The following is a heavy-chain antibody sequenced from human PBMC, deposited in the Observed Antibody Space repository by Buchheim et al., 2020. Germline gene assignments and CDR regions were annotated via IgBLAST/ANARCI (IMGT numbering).Heavy chain of an antibody. CDR1: GGSISSYY. CDR3: ARGRLWCSGGSCYSPYYYYGMDV. J-gene: IGHJ6*02. Sequence: QVQLQESGPGLVKPSETLSLTCTVSGGSISSYYWSWIRQPPGKGLEWIGYIYYSGSTNYNPSLKSRVTISVDTSQNQFSLKLSSVTAADTAVYYCARGRLWCSGGSCYSPYYYYGMDVWGQGTT. D-gene: IGHD2-15*01. CDR2: IYYSGST. V-gene: IGHV4-59*12.